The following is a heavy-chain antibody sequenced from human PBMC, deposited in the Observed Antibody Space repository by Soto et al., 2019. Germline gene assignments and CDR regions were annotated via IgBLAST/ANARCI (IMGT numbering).Heavy chain of an antibody. J-gene: IGHJ6*02. CDR1: GSTFSSDV. V-gene: IGHV3-23*01. D-gene: IGHD1-26*01. Sequence: EVQLLESGGGLVQPGGSLRLSCVASGSTFSSDVMSWVRQAPGKGLEWVSGISGGTTYYADSVKGRFTISRDNFKNTRFLRMNSLTAEDTAVYQCATRARVTSGSSHFYGTDVWGQGSTVTVSS. CDR2: ISGGTT. CDR3: ATRARVTSGSSHFYGTDV.